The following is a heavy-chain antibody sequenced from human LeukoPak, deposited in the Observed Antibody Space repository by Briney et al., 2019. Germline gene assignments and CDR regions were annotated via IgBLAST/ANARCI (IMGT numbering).Heavy chain of an antibody. CDR2: INPNSGGT. J-gene: IGHJ4*02. Sequence: ASVKVSCKASGYTFTGYYMHRVRQAPGQGLEWMGWINPNSGGTNYAQKFQGRVTMSRDTSISTAYMELSRLRSDDTAVYYCARDPSGYYMGTDYWGQGTLVTVSS. V-gene: IGHV1-2*02. CDR1: GYTFTGYY. CDR3: ARDPSGYYMGTDY. D-gene: IGHD3-9*01.